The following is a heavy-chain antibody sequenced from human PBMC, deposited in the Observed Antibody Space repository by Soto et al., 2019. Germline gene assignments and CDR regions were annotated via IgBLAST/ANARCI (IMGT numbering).Heavy chain of an antibody. D-gene: IGHD3-22*01. V-gene: IGHV3-23*01. CDR1: GFTFSSYA. J-gene: IGHJ6*02. CDR3: AKWAVVVGIYYYYGMDL. Sequence: EVQLLESGGGLVQPGGSLRLSCAASGFTFSSYAMSWVRQAPGKGLEWVSAISGSGGSTYYADSVKGRFTISRDNSKNTLYLQMNSLRAEDTAVYYCAKWAVVVGIYYYYGMDLWGQGTTVTVSS. CDR2: ISGSGGST.